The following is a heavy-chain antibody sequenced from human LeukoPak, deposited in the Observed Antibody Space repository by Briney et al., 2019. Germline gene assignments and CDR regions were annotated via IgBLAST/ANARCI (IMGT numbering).Heavy chain of an antibody. D-gene: IGHD3-22*01. CDR3: TRGTPTMIAVALSL. J-gene: IGHJ4*02. CDR2: SNSNSGGT. Sequence: ASVKVSCKASGYTFTGYYMHWVRQAPGQGLEWMGWSNSNSGGTNYAQKFQGRVTMTRDTSISTAYMELSRLRSDDTAVYFCTRGTPTMIAVALSLWGQGTLVTVSS. CDR1: GYTFTGYY. V-gene: IGHV1-2*02.